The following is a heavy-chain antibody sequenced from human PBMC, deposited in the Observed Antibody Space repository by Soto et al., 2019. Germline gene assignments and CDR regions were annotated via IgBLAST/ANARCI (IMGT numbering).Heavy chain of an antibody. Sequence: QVQLVESGGGLVKPGGSLRLSCAASGFSVSGYYMGWVRQAPGKGLEWLSYISGDSRATNHADSVKGRFTISRDNAKNSLYLQMTSLSAEDTAVYYGATGQQVRMADIWGQGTMVTVSS. CDR2: ISGDSRAT. CDR3: ATGQQVRMADI. D-gene: IGHD6-13*01. J-gene: IGHJ3*02. CDR1: GFSVSGYY. V-gene: IGHV3-11*05.